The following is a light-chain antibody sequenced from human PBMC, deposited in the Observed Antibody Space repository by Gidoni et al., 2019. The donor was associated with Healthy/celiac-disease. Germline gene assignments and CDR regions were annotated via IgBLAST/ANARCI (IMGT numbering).Light chain of an antibody. Sequence: DIQRTQSPSSLSASVGDRVTITCQESQDISNYLKWYQQKPGKAPKLLLYDASNLETGVPSRFSGSGSGTDFTFTISSLQPEDIATYYCQQYDNLPSFGQGTKLEIK. CDR1: QDISNY. CDR3: QQYDNLPS. V-gene: IGKV1-33*01. CDR2: DAS. J-gene: IGKJ2*03.